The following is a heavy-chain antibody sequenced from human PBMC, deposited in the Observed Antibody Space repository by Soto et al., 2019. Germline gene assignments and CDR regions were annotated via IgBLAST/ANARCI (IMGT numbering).Heavy chain of an antibody. CDR3: ARIRGSCSGGSCYWGASDI. CDR1: GFSLSTSGMC. D-gene: IGHD2-15*01. V-gene: IGHV2-70*01. CDR2: IEWDDDK. J-gene: IGHJ3*02. Sequence: SCPTLVNPTQTLTLTCTFSGFSLSTSGMCVTWIRQPPGKALEWLALIEWDDDKYYNTSLKTRLTISKDTSKNQVVLTMTNMDPADTATYYCARIRGSCSGGSCYWGASDIWGQGTMVTVSS.